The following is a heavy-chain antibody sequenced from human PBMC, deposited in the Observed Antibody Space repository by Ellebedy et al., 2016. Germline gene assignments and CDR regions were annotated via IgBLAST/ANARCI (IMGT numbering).Heavy chain of an antibody. D-gene: IGHD3-3*01. CDR1: GGSISSSSYY. CDR2: IYYSGST. V-gene: IGHV4-61*05. CDR3: ASLRRAPYYDFWSGYLQMGDGMDV. Sequence: SETLSLTCTVSGGSISSSSYYWGWIRQPPGKGLEWIGYIYYSGSTNYNPSLKSRVTISVDTSKNQFSLKLSSVTAADTAVYYCASLRRAPYYDFWSGYLQMGDGMDVWGQGTTVTVSS. J-gene: IGHJ6*02.